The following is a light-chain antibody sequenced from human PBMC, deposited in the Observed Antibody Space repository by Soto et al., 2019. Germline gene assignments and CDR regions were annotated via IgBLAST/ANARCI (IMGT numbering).Light chain of an antibody. J-gene: IGKJ1*01. CDR1: QSLTNNY. CDR2: GPS. V-gene: IGKV3-20*01. CDR3: QQYDAVVT. Sequence: EIVLTQSPGTLSLSPGERATLSCRASQSLTNNYFAWYQQKPGRALRLLIDGPSTRATGIPDRFSGRGSGTDFTLTISRLGPEDVAVSYCQQYDAVVTFGLGTKVEI.